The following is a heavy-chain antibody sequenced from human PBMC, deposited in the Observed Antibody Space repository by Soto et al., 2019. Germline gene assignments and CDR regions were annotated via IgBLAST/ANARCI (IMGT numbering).Heavy chain of an antibody. CDR1: GWSMNSSNYY. Sequence: SEPLSLKCTISGWSMNSSNYYWGWVRQPPGKGLEWIGSVYYSGCSYYSPSLKSRVTISVDTSDNQFSLKLSSVTAADTAVYYCALGRVYNRNDYYFDYWGPGTLFTVT. V-gene: IGHV4-39*01. J-gene: IGHJ4*02. CDR3: ALGRVYNRNDYYFDY. CDR2: VYYSGCS. D-gene: IGHD1-20*01.